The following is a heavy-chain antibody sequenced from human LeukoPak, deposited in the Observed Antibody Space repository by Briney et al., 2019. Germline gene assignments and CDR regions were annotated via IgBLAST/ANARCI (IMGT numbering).Heavy chain of an antibody. V-gene: IGHV3-48*01. CDR3: ARGFDS. CDR1: GFTFSSYN. Sequence: GGSLRLSCAASGFTFSSYNMNWVRQAPGKGLEWVSSITTSSSVFYADSVKGRFTISRDNAQNSLYLQMNSLRADDTAVYYCARGFDSWGRGTLVTVSS. CDR2: ITTSSSV. J-gene: IGHJ4*02.